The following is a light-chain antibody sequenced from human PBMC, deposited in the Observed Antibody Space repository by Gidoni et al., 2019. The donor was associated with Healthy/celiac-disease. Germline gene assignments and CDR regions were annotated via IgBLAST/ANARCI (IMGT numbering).Light chain of an antibody. CDR1: QSISSW. J-gene: IGKJ2*01. CDR2: KAS. V-gene: IGKV1-5*03. CDR3: QQYNSYSPVYT. Sequence: DIPITQSPSTLSASVGDRVTITCRASQSISSWLAWYQQKPGKAPKLLIYKASSLESGVPSRFSGSGSGTEFTLTISSLQPDDFATYYCQQYNSYSPVYTFGQGTKLEIK.